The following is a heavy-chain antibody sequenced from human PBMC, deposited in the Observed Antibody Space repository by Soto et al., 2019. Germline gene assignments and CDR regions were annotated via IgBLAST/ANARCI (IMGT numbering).Heavy chain of an antibody. Sequence: PSPTLSRTCTVSCGKISRYYWTWIRQPTRKGLEWIGYIFYSGSTNYNPSLKSRVTISVDTSKNQFSLKLSSVTAADTAVYYCAREGTTVDSYYYYALDVWGQGTTDTVSS. CDR3: AREGTTVDSYYYYALDV. J-gene: IGHJ6*02. V-gene: IGHV4-59*01. CDR1: CGKISRYY. D-gene: IGHD1-1*01. CDR2: IFYSGST.